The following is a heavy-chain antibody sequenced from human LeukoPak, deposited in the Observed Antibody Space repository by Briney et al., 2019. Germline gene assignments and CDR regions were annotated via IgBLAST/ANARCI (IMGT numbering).Heavy chain of an antibody. D-gene: IGHD6-6*01. J-gene: IGHJ4*02. CDR1: GFTFSSYS. CDR2: ISSTGSTI. Sequence: GGSLRLSCAASGFTFSSYSMNWVRQAPGKGLEWVSYISSTGSTIYYADSVRGRFTISRDNAKNSLYLQMNSLRAEDTAVYYCARGSYSSSNYFDYWGQGTPVTVSS. V-gene: IGHV3-48*01. CDR3: ARGSYSSSNYFDY.